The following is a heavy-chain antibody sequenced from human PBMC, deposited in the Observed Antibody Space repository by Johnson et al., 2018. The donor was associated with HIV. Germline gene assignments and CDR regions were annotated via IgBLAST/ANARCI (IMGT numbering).Heavy chain of an antibody. D-gene: IGHD2-15*01. CDR2: ISYDGSNK. CDR3: AAKTLLHAFDI. Sequence: QVQLVESGGGVVQPGRSLRLSCAASGFTLYKYVMYWARQAPGKGLEWVAVISYDGSNKYYADSVKGRFTISRDNSKNTLYLQMNSLRAEDTAVYYCAAKTLLHAFDIWGQGTMVTVSS. CDR1: GFTLYKYV. V-gene: IGHV3-30*14. J-gene: IGHJ3*02.